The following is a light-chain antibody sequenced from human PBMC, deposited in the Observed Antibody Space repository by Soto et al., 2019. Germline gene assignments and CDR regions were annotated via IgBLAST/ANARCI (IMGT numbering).Light chain of an antibody. Sequence: QSVLTQPPSVSEAPRQRVTISCSGSSSNIGNNAVNWYQQLPGKAPKLLIYYDDLLPSGVSDRFSGSKSGTSASLAISGLQSEDDADYYCAAWDDSLIGLVFGTGTKVTVL. CDR2: YDD. CDR3: AAWDDSLIGLV. J-gene: IGLJ1*01. CDR1: SSNIGNNA. V-gene: IGLV1-36*01.